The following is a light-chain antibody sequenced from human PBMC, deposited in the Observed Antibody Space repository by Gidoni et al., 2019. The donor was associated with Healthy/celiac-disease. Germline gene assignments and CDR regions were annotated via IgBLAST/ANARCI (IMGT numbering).Light chain of an antibody. Sequence: DIQMTESPSSLSESVGERVTITCQASQDISNYLNWYQQKPGKAPKLLIYDASNLETGVPSRFSGSGSGTDFTFTISSLQPEDIATYYCQQYANLPLTFGGWTKVEI. CDR1: QDISNY. V-gene: IGKV1-33*01. CDR3: QQYANLPLT. CDR2: DAS. J-gene: IGKJ4*02.